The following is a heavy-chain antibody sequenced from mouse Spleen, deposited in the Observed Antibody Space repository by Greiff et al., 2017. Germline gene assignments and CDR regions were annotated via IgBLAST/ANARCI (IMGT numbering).Heavy chain of an antibody. J-gene: IGHJ1*03. CDR2: ISYSGST. V-gene: IGHV3-1*01. Sequence: EVQRVESGPGMVKPSQSLSLTCTVTGYSITSGYDWHWIRHFPGNKLEWMGYISYSGSTNYNPSLKSRISITHDTSKNHFFLKLNSVTTEDTATYYCARGSRYFDVWGTGTTVTVSS. D-gene: IGHD6-2*01. CDR3: ARGSRYFDV. CDR1: GYSITSGYD.